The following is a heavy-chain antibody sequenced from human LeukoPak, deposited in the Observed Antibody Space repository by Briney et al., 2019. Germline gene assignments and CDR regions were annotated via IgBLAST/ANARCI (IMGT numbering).Heavy chain of an antibody. CDR1: GFTFSSYG. CDR2: MSYDGSYK. D-gene: IGHD5-18*01. V-gene: IGHV3-30*18. CDR3: AKDKGDSYGTHGMDV. J-gene: IGHJ6*02. Sequence: GGSLRLSCAASGFTFSSYGMHWVRQVPGKGLEWVAVMSYDGSYKYHTDSVKGRFTISRDNSKNTLYLQMNSLRAEDTAVYYCAKDKGDSYGTHGMDVWGQGTTVTVSS.